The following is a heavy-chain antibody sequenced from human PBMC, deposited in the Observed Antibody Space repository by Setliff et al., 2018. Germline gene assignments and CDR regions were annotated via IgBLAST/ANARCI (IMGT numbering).Heavy chain of an antibody. D-gene: IGHD5-18*01. V-gene: IGHV5-51*01. Sequence: PGESLKISCKGSGYRFTTYWIAWVRQKPGKGLEWMGIVYPGDSDTQYSPSFQGQVTFSSDKSINTAYLHLTSLKASDTAMYYCARLTPMADFDYWGQGTLVTVSS. J-gene: IGHJ4*02. CDR1: GYRFTTYW. CDR3: ARLTPMADFDY. CDR2: VYPGDSDT.